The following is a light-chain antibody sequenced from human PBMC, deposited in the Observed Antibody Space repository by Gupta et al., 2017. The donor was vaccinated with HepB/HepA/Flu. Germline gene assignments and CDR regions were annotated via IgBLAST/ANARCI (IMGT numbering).Light chain of an antibody. Sequence: QSALTQPPPASGSPTQSVTISCTGTSSDVGGDNDVSWYQQHAGTAHNLMIVEGNQRPAGVTDRFSGSKAGNTASLTVSGLQADEGANYYSSSDAGSNNVVFGGGTKLTVL. J-gene: IGLJ2*01. CDR1: SSDVGGDND. CDR2: EGN. V-gene: IGLV2-8*01. CDR3: SSDAGSNNVV.